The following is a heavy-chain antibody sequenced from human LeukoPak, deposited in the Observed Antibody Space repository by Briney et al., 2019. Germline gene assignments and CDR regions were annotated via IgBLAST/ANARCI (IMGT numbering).Heavy chain of an antibody. D-gene: IGHD3-22*01. Sequence: QSGRSLRLSCAASGFTFDDYAMHWVRQAPGKGLEWVSGISWNSGSIGYADSVKGRFTISRDNAKNSLYLQMNSLRAEDTALYYCATSSSGYYYSRENYWGRGTLVTVSS. V-gene: IGHV3-9*01. CDR1: GFTFDDYA. J-gene: IGHJ4*02. CDR3: ATSSSGYYYSRENY. CDR2: ISWNSGSI.